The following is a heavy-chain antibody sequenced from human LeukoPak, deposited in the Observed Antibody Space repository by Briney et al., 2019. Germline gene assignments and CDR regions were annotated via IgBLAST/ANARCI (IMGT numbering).Heavy chain of an antibody. CDR2: IRYDGSNK. D-gene: IGHD3-3*01. CDR3: ARVVTIFGAERDI. CDR1: GFTFSSYG. V-gene: IGHV3-30*02. J-gene: IGHJ3*02. Sequence: GGSLRLSCAASGFTFSSYGMHWVRQAPGKGLEWVAFIRYDGSNKYYADSVKGRFTISRDNSKNTLYLQMNSLRAEDTAVYYCARVVTIFGAERDIWGQGTMVTVSS.